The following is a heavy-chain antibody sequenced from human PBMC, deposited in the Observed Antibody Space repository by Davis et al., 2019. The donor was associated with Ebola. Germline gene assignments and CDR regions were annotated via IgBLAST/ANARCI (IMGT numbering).Heavy chain of an antibody. D-gene: IGHD6-19*01. J-gene: IGHJ4*02. CDR3: ARGRDSGWPFDY. Sequence: ASVKVSCKASGYTFTSYDINWVRQATGQGLEWMGWMNPNSGNTGYAQKFQGRVTMTRNTSISTAYMELSSLRSEDTAVYYCARGRDSGWPFDYWGQGTLVTVSS. CDR1: GYTFTSYD. V-gene: IGHV1-8*01. CDR2: MNPNSGNT.